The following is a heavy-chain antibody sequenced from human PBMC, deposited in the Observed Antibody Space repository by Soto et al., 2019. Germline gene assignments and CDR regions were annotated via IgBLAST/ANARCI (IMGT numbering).Heavy chain of an antibody. V-gene: IGHV3-30-3*01. J-gene: IGHJ2*01. D-gene: IGHD5-12*01. CDR2: ISYDGSNK. CDR3: ARPPWIDAYNWGYFDL. CDR1: GFTFSSYA. Sequence: QVQLVESGGGVVQPGRSLRLSCAASGFTFSSYAMHWVRQAPGKGLEWVAVISYDGSNKYYADSVKGRFNITRDNSKNTLYLLMNSLRTQDTAVYYCARPPWIDAYNWGYFDLWGRGTLVTVSS.